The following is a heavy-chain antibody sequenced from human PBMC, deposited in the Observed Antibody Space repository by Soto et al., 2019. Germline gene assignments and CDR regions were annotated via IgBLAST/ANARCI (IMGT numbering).Heavy chain of an antibody. D-gene: IGHD6-13*01. CDR2: VFSNDEK. V-gene: IGHV2-26*01. CDR1: GFLLNNGRMG. CDR3: ARIRIAAAGNYFDY. Sequence: SGPTLVNPTDTLTLTCSVSGFLLNNGRMGVSWIRQPPGKALEWLAHVFSNDEKSYCTSLKSRLTISKDTSKSQVVLTMTNMDPVDTATYYCARIRIAAAGNYFDYWGQGTLVTVSS. J-gene: IGHJ4*02.